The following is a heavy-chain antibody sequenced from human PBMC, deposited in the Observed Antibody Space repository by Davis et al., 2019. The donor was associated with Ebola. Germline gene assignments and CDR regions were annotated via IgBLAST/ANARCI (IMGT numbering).Heavy chain of an antibody. CDR2: INPNSGGT. CDR3: ARAPRLYDSSGHQDY. V-gene: IGHV1-2*04. J-gene: IGHJ4*02. CDR1: GYTFTGYY. Sequence: ASVKVSCKASGYTFTGYYMHWVRQAPGQGLEWMGWINPNSGGTNYAQKFQGWVTMTRDTSISTAYMELSSLRSEDTAVYYCARAPRLYDSSGHQDYWGQGTLVTVSS. D-gene: IGHD3-22*01.